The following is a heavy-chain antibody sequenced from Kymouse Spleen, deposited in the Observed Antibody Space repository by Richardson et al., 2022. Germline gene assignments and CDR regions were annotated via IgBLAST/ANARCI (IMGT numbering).Heavy chain of an antibody. D-gene: IGHD6-6*01. Sequence: QVQLQESGPGLVKPSETLSLTCTVSGGSVSSGSYYWSWIRQPPGKGLEWIGYIYYSGSTNYNPSLKSRVTISVDTSKNQFSLKLSSVTAADTAVYYCAREPSSSPYYFDYWGQGTLVTVSS. CDR1: GGSVSSGSYY. CDR2: IYYSGST. J-gene: IGHJ4*02. CDR3: AREPSSSPYYFDY. V-gene: IGHV4-61*01.